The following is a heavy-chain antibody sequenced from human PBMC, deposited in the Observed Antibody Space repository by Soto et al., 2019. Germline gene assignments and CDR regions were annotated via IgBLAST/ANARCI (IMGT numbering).Heavy chain of an antibody. CDR1: GGSISSYY. Sequence: QVQLQESGPGLVKPSETLSLSCTVSGGSISSYYWSWFRQSPGKRMEWIGYVHHSWGSSYNPSLQLRVAISLDTSKSQFSLKVTSVSATDAAVYYCARQAFGPLCGLVYVWGQGTTVTVSS. V-gene: IGHV4-59*08. CDR3: ARQAFGPLCGLVYV. J-gene: IGHJ6*02. D-gene: IGHD3-10*01. CDR2: VHHSWGS.